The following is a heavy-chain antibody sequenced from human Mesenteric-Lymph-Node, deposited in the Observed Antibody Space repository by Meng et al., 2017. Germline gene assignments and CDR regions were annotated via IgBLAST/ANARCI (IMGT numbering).Heavy chain of an antibody. CDR2: IKHDGTEK. J-gene: IGHJ4*02. CDR1: GFTFSSYW. V-gene: IGHV3-7*01. CDR3: ARYSSSWYAQRY. D-gene: IGHD6-13*01. Sequence: GKSLKISCAASGFTFSSYWMSWVRQAPGKGLEWVANIKHDGTEKYYVDSVKGRFTISRDNAKNSLYLQMNSLGAEDTAVYYCARYSSSWYAQRYWGQGTLVTVSS.